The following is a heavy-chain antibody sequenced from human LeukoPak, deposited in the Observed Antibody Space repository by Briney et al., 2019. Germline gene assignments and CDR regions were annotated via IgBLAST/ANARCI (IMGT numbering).Heavy chain of an antibody. CDR2: ISGSGGST. CDR3: AKDLHGDFAFEY. J-gene: IGHJ4*02. CDR1: GFTFSSYA. D-gene: IGHD4-17*01. V-gene: IGHV3-23*01. Sequence: GGSLRLSCAASGFTFSSYAMSWVRQAPGKGLEWVSTISGSGGSTYYSDSVKGRFTISRDNSKNTLYLQMNSLTAEDTAVYYCAKDLHGDFAFEYWSQGTLVTVSS.